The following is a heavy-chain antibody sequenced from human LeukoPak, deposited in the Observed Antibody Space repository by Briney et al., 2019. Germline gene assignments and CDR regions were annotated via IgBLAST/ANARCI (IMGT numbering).Heavy chain of an antibody. CDR3: ARNAQVTRYFDY. CDR1: GYTFTSYD. CDR2: MNPNSGNT. D-gene: IGHD5-18*01. Sequence: GASMKVSCKASGYTFTSYDINWVRQAPGQGLEWMGWMNPNSGNTGYAQKFQGRVTMTRNTSISTAYMELSSLRSEDTAVYYCARNAQVTRYFDYWGQGTLVAVSS. J-gene: IGHJ4*02. V-gene: IGHV1-8*01.